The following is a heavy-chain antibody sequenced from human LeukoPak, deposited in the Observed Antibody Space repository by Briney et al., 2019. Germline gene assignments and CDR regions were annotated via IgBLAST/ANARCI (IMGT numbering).Heavy chain of an antibody. Sequence: SETLSLTCAVYGGSFSGYYWSWVRQPPGKGLEWIGEINHSGSTNYNPSLTRRVPISVDTSKNQFSLKLCSVPAADTAVYYCARGRGYDFWSGYSGHYFDYWGQGTLVTVSS. CDR1: GGSFSGYY. CDR3: ARGRGYDFWSGYSGHYFDY. J-gene: IGHJ4*02. D-gene: IGHD3-3*01. V-gene: IGHV4-34*01. CDR2: INHSGST.